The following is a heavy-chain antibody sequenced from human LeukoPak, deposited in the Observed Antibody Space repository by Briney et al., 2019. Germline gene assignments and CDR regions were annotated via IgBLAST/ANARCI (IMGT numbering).Heavy chain of an antibody. CDR2: IQYDGINK. J-gene: IGHJ4*02. V-gene: IGHV3-30*02. CDR1: GFTFSTYG. Sequence: GGSLRLSCAASGFTFSTYGMHWVRQAPGKGLEWVAFIQYDGINKFYADSVKGRFTISRDNSKNTVYLQMNSLRPEDTAVYYCAKEVQLLPFDYWGQGTLVTVPS. CDR3: AKEVQLLPFDY. D-gene: IGHD6-6*01.